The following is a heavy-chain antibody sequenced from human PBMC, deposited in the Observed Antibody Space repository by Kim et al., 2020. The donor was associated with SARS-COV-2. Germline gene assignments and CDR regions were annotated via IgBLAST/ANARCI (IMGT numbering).Heavy chain of an antibody. V-gene: IGHV3-11*06. J-gene: IGHJ5*02. Sequence: KGRFTISRENAKNSLYLQMNSLRAEDTAVYYCARVYCSSTSCYDGNWFDPWGQGTLVTVSS. D-gene: IGHD2-2*01. CDR3: ARVYCSSTSCYDGNWFDP.